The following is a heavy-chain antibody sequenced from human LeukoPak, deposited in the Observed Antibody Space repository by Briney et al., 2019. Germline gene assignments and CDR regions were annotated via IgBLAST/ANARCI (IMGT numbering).Heavy chain of an antibody. CDR3: ARDRLSGYYDY. J-gene: IGHJ4*02. CDR2: IYYSGST. V-gene: IGHV4-59*01. CDR1: GGSISSYY. Sequence: PSETLSLTCTVSGGSISSYYWSWIRQPPGKGLEWIGYIYYSGSTNYNPSLKSRVTISVDTSKNQFSLKLSSVTAADTAVYYCARDRLSGYYDYWGQGTLVTDSS. D-gene: IGHD3-22*01.